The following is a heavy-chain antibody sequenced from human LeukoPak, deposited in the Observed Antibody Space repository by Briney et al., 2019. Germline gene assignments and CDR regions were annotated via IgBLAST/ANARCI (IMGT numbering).Heavy chain of an antibody. V-gene: IGHV3-21*01. CDR2: ISSSSSYI. J-gene: IGHJ3*02. CDR1: GFTFSSYA. Sequence: GGSLRLSCAASGFTFSSYAMSWVRQAPGKGLEWVSSISSSSSYIYYADSVKGRFTISRDNAKNSLYLQMNSLRAEDTAVYYCARSRGVYDAFDIWGQGTMVTVSS. D-gene: IGHD3-3*01. CDR3: ARSRGVYDAFDI.